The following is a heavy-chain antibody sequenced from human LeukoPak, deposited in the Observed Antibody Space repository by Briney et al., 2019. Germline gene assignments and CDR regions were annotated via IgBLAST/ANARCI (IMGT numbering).Heavy chain of an antibody. Sequence: SETLSLTCTVSGGSTNNYYWNWIRQSPGKGLEWVGFIYYNGYTSYNPSLKSRVTLSIDTSKNQFSLRMTSIATADTAVYYCARSRSFYKRRVNVWHFDSWGQGTLVTVSS. CDR1: GGSTNNYY. V-gene: IGHV4-59*01. J-gene: IGHJ4*02. CDR3: ARSRSFYKRRVNVWHFDS. CDR2: IYYNGYT. D-gene: IGHD1-14*01.